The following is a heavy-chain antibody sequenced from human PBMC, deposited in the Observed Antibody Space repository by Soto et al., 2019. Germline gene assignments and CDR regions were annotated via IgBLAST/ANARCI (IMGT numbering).Heavy chain of an antibody. CDR1: GGSFSGYY. CDR2: INHSGST. Sequence: SETLSLTCAVYGGSFSGYYWSWIRQPPGKGLEWIGEINHSGSTNYNPSLKSRVTISVDTSKNQFSLKLSSVTAEDTAVYYCAKVPTIRFLEWLLGPFNYWGQGTLVTVSS. CDR3: AKVPTIRFLEWLLGPFNY. D-gene: IGHD3-3*01. J-gene: IGHJ4*02. V-gene: IGHV4-34*01.